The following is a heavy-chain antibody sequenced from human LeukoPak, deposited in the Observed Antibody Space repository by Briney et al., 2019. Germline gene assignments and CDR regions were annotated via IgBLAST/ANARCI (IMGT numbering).Heavy chain of an antibody. D-gene: IGHD3-10*01. Sequence: PSETLSLTCAVYGGSFSGYYWSWICQPPGKGLEWIGEINHSGSTNYNPSLKSRVTISVDTSKNQFSLKLSSVTAADTAVYYCASYGESVRTFDPCGQGTLVTVSS. CDR2: INHSGST. CDR1: GGSFSGYY. CDR3: ASYGESVRTFDP. V-gene: IGHV4-34*01. J-gene: IGHJ5*02.